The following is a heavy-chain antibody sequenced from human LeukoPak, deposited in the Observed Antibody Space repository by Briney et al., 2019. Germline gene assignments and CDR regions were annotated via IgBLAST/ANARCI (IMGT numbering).Heavy chain of an antibody. Sequence: TGESLKISCKVSEYDFTNYWIGWVRQMPGKGLEWMGIIYPSDSDTRYSPSFQGQVTISADKSISTAYLEWSSLKASDTAVYYCARRQVYTMRRNNYSYMDVWGRGTTVTVSS. CDR3: ARRQVYTMRRNNYSYMDV. CDR2: IYPSDSDT. CDR1: EYDFTNYW. D-gene: IGHD3-10*01. V-gene: IGHV5-51*01. J-gene: IGHJ6*03.